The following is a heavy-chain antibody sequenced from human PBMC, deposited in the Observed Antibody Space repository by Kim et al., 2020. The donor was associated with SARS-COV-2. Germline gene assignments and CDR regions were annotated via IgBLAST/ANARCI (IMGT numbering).Heavy chain of an antibody. D-gene: IGHD3-22*01. CDR1: GFTFSNYK. Sequence: GGSLRLSCAASGFTFSNYKMNWVRQTPGKGLEWVSSISESSTYIYYSDSAKGRFTISRDNAKNSLYLQMSSLTAEDTAVYYCARDLSMIVYYYGMDVWGQGTTVPVSS. J-gene: IGHJ6*02. CDR3: ARDLSMIVYYYGMDV. CDR2: ISESSTYI. V-gene: IGHV3-21*06.